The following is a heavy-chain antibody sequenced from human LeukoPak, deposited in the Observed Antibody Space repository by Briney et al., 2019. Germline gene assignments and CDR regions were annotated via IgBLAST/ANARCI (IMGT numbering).Heavy chain of an antibody. Sequence: SETLSLTCTVSGDSISNYNWSWIRQTPGKGLEWIGYIHTSGSTYYNPSLKSRVTISVDTSKNQFSLKLSSVTAADTAVYFCARGYYDTSAYSNPFDFWGQGTLVTVSS. CDR3: ARGYYDTSAYSNPFDF. V-gene: IGHV4-4*09. CDR1: GDSISNYN. CDR2: IHTSGST. D-gene: IGHD3-22*01. J-gene: IGHJ4*02.